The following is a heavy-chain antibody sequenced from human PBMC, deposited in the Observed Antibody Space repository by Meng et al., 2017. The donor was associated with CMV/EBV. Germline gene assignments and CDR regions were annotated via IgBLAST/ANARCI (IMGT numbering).Heavy chain of an antibody. D-gene: IGHD1-14*01. CDR2: ISSSSSYI. J-gene: IGHJ4*02. CDR1: GFTFSSYS. CDR3: ARGFSITALSDY. Sequence: GESLKISCAASGFTFSSYSMNWVRQAPGKGLEWVSSISSSSSYIYYAGSVKGRFTISRDNAKNSLYLQMNSLRAEDTAVYYCARGFSITALSDYWGQGTLVTVSS. V-gene: IGHV3-21*01.